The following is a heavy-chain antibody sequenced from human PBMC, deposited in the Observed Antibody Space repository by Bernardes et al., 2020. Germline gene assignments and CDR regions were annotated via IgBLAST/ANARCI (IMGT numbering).Heavy chain of an antibody. V-gene: IGHV3-23*01. D-gene: IGHD4-17*01. CDR2: IVGVGGGT. J-gene: IGHJ4*02. Sequence: GGSLRPSCPVSGSTFTTYGMSWVRQAPGKGLEWVSGIVGVGGGTHYADSVRGRFTISGDNSKSTLYLQMNSLRDEDTAIYYCAKEGGGSYGVFFDTWGQGALVTVSS. CDR3: AKEGGGSYGVFFDT. CDR1: GSTFTTYG.